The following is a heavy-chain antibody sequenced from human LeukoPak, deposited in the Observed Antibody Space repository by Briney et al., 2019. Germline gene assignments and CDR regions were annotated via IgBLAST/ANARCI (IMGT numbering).Heavy chain of an antibody. CDR3: ARHAPYGSGSYYMNY. V-gene: IGHV5-51*01. J-gene: IGHJ4*02. D-gene: IGHD3-10*01. CDR1: GYSFTNYW. Sequence: GASLKISCKGSGYSFTNYWIGWVRQMPGKGLEWMGIIYPGDSDIRYSPSFQGQVTISADKSISTAYLQWSSLKASDTAMYYCARHAPYGSGSYYMNYWGQGTLVTVSS. CDR2: IYPGDSDI.